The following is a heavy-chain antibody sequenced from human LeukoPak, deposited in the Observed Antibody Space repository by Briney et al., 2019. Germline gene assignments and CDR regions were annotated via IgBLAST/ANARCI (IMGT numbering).Heavy chain of an antibody. V-gene: IGHV4-61*02. D-gene: IGHD1-26*01. CDR1: GGSISSGSYY. J-gene: IGHJ4*02. CDR2: IYTSGST. Sequence: PSETLSLTCTVSGGSISSGSYYWSWIRQPAGKGLEWIVRIYTSGSTNYNPSLKSRVTISVDTSKNQFSLKLSSVTAADTAVYYCAREGSYYYFDYWGQGTLATVSS. CDR3: AREGSYYYFDY.